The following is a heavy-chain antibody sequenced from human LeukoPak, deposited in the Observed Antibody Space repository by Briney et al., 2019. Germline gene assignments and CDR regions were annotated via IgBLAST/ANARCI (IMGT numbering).Heavy chain of an antibody. J-gene: IGHJ4*02. V-gene: IGHV1-46*01. CDR2: INPSGGST. Sequence: GASVKVSCKASGYTFTSYYMHWVRQAPGQGLEWMGIINPSGGSTSYAQKFQGRVTMTRDTSTSTVYMELSSLRSEDTAVYYCARDGSSITMVRGVIDYWGRGTLVTVSS. CDR3: ARDGSSITMVRGVIDY. CDR1: GYTFTSYY. D-gene: IGHD3-10*01.